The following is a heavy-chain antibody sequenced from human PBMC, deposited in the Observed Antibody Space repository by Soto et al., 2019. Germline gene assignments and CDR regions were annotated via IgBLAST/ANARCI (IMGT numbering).Heavy chain of an antibody. V-gene: IGHV1-69*02. CDR3: ATSTTVTPYYFDY. CDR2: IIPILGIA. J-gene: IGHJ4*02. CDR1: GGTFSSYT. Sequence: QVQLVQSGAEVKKPGSSVKVSCKASGGTFSSYTISWVRQAPGQGLEWMGRIIPILGIANYAQKFQGRVTITADKSTSTAYMELGSLRSEDKAVYYCATSTTVTPYYFDYWGQGTLVTVSS. D-gene: IGHD4-17*01.